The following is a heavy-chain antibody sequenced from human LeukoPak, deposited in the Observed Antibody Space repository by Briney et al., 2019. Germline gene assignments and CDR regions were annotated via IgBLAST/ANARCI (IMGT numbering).Heavy chain of an antibody. Sequence: GRSLRLACAAAGFTFSSEWMHWVRQAPGKGLGWVSRINSDGSSTSYADSVKGRFTISRAKAKNTLYKQMNSLRATETSVNYWAIASASDFDPWGQGTLVTVSS. V-gene: IGHV3-74*01. CDR1: GFTFSSEW. CDR3: AIASASDFDP. D-gene: IGHD2-21*01. J-gene: IGHJ5*02. CDR2: INSDGSST.